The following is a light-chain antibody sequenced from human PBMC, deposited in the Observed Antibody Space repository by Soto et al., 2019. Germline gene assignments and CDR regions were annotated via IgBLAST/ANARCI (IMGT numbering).Light chain of an antibody. CDR1: SSNIGSNT. J-gene: IGLJ1*01. CDR3: AAWDDSLSGYV. V-gene: IGLV1-44*01. CDR2: SNN. Sequence: QSVLTQPPSASVTPGQRVTISCSGSSSNIGSNTVNWYQQLPGTAPKLLIYSNNQRPSGVPDRFSGSKSGTSASLAISGLQSEDEADYYSAAWDDSLSGYVFGSGTKVTVL.